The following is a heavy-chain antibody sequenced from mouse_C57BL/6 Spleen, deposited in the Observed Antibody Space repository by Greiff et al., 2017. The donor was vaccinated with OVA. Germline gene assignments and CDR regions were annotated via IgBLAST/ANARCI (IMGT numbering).Heavy chain of an antibody. CDR2: IDPSDSYT. Sequence: QVQLQQPGAELVKPGASVKLPCKASGYTFTSYWMQWVKQRPGQGLEWIGEIDPSDSYTNYNQKFKGKATLTVDTSSSTAYMQLSSLTSEDSAVYYCARDYAPGPHFDYWGQGTTLTVSS. CDR3: ARDYAPGPHFDY. CDR1: GYTFTSYW. D-gene: IGHD1-1*01. V-gene: IGHV1-50*01. J-gene: IGHJ2*01.